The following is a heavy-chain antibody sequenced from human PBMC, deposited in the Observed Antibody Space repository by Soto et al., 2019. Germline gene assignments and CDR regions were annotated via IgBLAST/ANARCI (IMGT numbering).Heavy chain of an antibody. Sequence: LRLSCVASGYNFGSYAMMWVRQAPEKGLEWISTIGGGGIGSYYADSVKGRFTISRDNSKNTLYLQMNSLRAEDTGVYYCAKDPRLELRGVDSWGQGTQVTVSS. J-gene: IGHJ4*02. D-gene: IGHD1-7*01. CDR1: GYNFGSYA. V-gene: IGHV3-23*01. CDR2: IGGGGIGS. CDR3: AKDPRLELRGVDS.